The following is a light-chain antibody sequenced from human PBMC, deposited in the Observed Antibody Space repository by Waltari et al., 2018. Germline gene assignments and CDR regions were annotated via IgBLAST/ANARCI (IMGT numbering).Light chain of an antibody. J-gene: IGLJ1*01. CDR2: DDR. V-gene: IGLV3-21*03. CDR3: QVWDTGTVV. CDR1: YIESKD. Sequence: SYVLTQAPSVSVAPGKAATIPCGGNYIESKDVHWYPQKPGQAPVLVVYDDRDRPSGIPERFSGSTSGNTATLTISRVEAGDEADYYCQVWDTGTVVFGPGTKLSVL.